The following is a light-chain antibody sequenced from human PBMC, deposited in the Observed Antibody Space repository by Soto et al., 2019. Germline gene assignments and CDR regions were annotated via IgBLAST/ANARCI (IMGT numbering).Light chain of an antibody. CDR1: SSDVGGYNY. Sequence: QSVLTQPPSASGSPGQSVTISCTGTSSDVGGYNYVSWYQQHPGKAPKLMIYEVSKRPSGVPDRFSGSKSGNTASLTVSGLQAEDEADYYCSSYAGSNNLPRYVFGTGTKVTVL. J-gene: IGLJ1*01. V-gene: IGLV2-8*01. CDR2: EVS. CDR3: SSYAGSNNLPRYV.